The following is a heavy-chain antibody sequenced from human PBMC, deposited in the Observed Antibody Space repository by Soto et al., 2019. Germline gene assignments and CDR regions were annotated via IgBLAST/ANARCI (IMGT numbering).Heavy chain of an antibody. CDR1: GDSIRSRDYY. Sequence: PSETLSLTCTVSGDSIRSRDYYWGWIRQPPGKGLEWIASIFYTGSTYYNPSLRSRVTISVDTSKNQFSLKLSSVTAADTAVYYCARSFYMGGWFDPWGQGTLVTVSS. D-gene: IGHD3-16*02. V-gene: IGHV4-39*01. CDR3: ARSFYMGGWFDP. J-gene: IGHJ5*02. CDR2: IFYTGST.